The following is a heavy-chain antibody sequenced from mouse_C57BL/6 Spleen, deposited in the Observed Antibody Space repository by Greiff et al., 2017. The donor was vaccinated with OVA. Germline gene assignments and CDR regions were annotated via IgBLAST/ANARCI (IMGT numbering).Heavy chain of an antibody. Sequence: EVQLQQSGAELVRPGASVKLSCTASGFNIKDDYMHWVKQRPEQGLEWIGWIDPENGDTEYASKFQGKATITADTYSKTAYLQLSSLTSEDTAVYYCTVTTVVARFAYWGQGTLVTVSA. CDR1: GFNIKDDY. D-gene: IGHD1-1*01. CDR2: IDPENGDT. V-gene: IGHV14-4*01. CDR3: TVTTVVARFAY. J-gene: IGHJ3*01.